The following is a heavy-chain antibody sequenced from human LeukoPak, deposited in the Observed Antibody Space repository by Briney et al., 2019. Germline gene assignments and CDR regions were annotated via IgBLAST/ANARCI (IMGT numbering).Heavy chain of an antibody. Sequence: PSETLSLTCTVSGGSISSYYWSWIRQLPGKGLEWIGYIHYSGSTNYNPSLKSRVTISVDTSKNQFSLKLSSVTAADTAVYYCARMGGYSGYATHWGQGTLVTVSS. D-gene: IGHD5-12*01. CDR1: GGSISSYY. V-gene: IGHV4-59*08. CDR2: IHYSGST. CDR3: ARMGGYSGYATH. J-gene: IGHJ4*02.